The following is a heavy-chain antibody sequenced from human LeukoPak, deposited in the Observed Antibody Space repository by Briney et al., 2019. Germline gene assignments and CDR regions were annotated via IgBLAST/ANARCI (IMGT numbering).Heavy chain of an antibody. V-gene: IGHV4-39*07. Sequence: SETLSLTCTVSGGSISSSSYYWGWIRQPPGKGLEWIGSIYYSGSTYYNPSLKSRVTISVDTSKNQFSLKLSSVTAADTAVYYCARGDSSAYYFNSYYFDYWGQGTLVTVSS. D-gene: IGHD3-22*01. CDR1: GGSISSSSYY. CDR3: ARGDSSAYYFNSYYFDY. CDR2: IYYSGST. J-gene: IGHJ4*02.